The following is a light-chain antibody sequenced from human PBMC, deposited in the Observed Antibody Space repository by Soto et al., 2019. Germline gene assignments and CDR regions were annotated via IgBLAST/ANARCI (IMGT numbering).Light chain of an antibody. CDR3: QQRSIWPPLT. J-gene: IGKJ4*01. CDR1: QSVSSY. Sequence: DIVLTQSPATLSLSPGQRATLSCRASQSVSSYLAWYQQKPGQAPGLLIYDASNRATGIPARFSGSGSGTDFTLTISSLEPEDFAVYYCQQRSIWPPLTFGGGTKVEIK. CDR2: DAS. V-gene: IGKV3-11*01.